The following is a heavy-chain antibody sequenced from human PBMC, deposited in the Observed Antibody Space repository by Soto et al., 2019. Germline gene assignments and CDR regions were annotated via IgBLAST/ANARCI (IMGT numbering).Heavy chain of an antibody. J-gene: IGHJ4*02. CDR2: ISYDGSDK. D-gene: IGHD3-22*01. Sequence: GGSLRLSCAASGFTFSSYAMHWVRQAPGKGLEWVALISYDGSDKDYADSVKGRFTISRDNSRNKLFLQMNSLRAEDTAVYYCARDYYKYYDSSGYYRSPAYWGQGTLVTVSS. CDR1: GFTFSSYA. CDR3: ARDYYKYYDSSGYYRSPAY. V-gene: IGHV3-30-3*01.